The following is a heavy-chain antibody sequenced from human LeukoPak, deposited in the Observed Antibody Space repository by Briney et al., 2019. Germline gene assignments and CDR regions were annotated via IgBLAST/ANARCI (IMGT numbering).Heavy chain of an antibody. CDR1: GDSISSYY. V-gene: IGHV4-59*01. D-gene: IGHD2-15*01. CDR2: IYYSGST. J-gene: IGHJ3*02. Sequence: SETLSLTCTVSGDSISSYYWSWIRQPPGKGLEWIGYIYYSGSTNYNPSLKSRVTMSVDTSKNQFSLKLSSVTAVDTAVYYCARDQGAGSSYAFDIWGQGTMVTVSS. CDR3: ARDQGAGSSYAFDI.